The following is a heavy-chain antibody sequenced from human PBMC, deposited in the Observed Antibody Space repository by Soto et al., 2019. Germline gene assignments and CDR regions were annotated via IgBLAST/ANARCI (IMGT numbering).Heavy chain of an antibody. CDR3: ARSLKXEYDYVRGSYRPDAFDI. Sequence: ASVKVSCKTSGYTFTSYDINWVRQATGQGLEWMGWMNPNSGNTGYAQKFQGRVTMTRNTSISTAYMELSSLRSEDTAVYYCARSLKXEYDYVRGSYRPDAFDIWGQGTMVTVSS. CDR2: MNPNSGNT. J-gene: IGHJ3*02. CDR1: GYTFTSYD. D-gene: IGHD3-16*02. V-gene: IGHV1-8*01.